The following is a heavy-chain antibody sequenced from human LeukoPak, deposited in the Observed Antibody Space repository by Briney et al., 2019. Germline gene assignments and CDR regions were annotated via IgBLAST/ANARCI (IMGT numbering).Heavy chain of an antibody. CDR1: GGTFRRYA. CDR2: ILPIFGAP. D-gene: IGHD3-10*01. CDR3: ARLGSDSMVRGIL. J-gene: IGHJ4*02. Sequence: SVKVSCKASGGTFRRYAISWVRQAPGQGLEWMGGILPIFGAPNYAQKFQGRVTITADKSTSTAYMELSSLRSEDTAVYYCARLGSDSMVRGILWGQGTLVTVSS. V-gene: IGHV1-69*06.